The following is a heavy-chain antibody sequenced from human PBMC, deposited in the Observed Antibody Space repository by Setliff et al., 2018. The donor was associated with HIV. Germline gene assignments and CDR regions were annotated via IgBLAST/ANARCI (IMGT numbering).Heavy chain of an antibody. V-gene: IGHV4-39*07. D-gene: IGHD3-16*01. CDR1: RGSISSSSYY. CDR3: SRDPSRSGGIDH. Sequence: PSETLSPTCTVSRGSISSSSYYWGWIRQPPGKGLEWIGHFYYRGSTSHNPSLKSRVFMSMDPSRNQFSLNLKPVTAAETAVYYCSRDPSRSGGIDHWGRGTLVTVSS. J-gene: IGHJ4*02. CDR2: FYYRGST.